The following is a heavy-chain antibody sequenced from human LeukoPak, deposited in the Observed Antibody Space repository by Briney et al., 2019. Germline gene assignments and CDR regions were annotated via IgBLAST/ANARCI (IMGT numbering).Heavy chain of an antibody. Sequence: SETLSLTCTASGGSISSYYWSWIRQPPGKGLEWIGYIYYSGSTNYNPSLKSRVTIAVDTSKNQFYLKLSSVTAADTAVYYCARGGSPQYYYYYYYMDVWGKGTTVTVSS. CDR3: ARGGSPQYYYYYYYMDV. V-gene: IGHV4-59*01. CDR1: GGSISSYY. J-gene: IGHJ6*03. CDR2: IYYSGST.